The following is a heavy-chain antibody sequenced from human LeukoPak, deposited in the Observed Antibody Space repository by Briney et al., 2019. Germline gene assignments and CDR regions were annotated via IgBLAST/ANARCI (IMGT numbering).Heavy chain of an antibody. J-gene: IGHJ4*02. CDR3: ATLIEPTRGYCSSTSCYHFDY. CDR2: IGYSGST. CDR1: GGSISSYD. V-gene: IGHV4-59*01. Sequence: PSETLSLTCTVSGGSISSYDWSWIREPPGKGLEGIGDIGYSGSTNYNPSLTSRVTISVDTSKNQFSLKLSSVIAADTAVHYCATLIEPTRGYCSSTSCYHFDYWGQGTLVTVSS. D-gene: IGHD2-2*01.